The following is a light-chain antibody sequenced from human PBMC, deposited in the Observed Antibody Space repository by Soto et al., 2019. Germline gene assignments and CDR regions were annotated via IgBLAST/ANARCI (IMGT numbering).Light chain of an antibody. CDR3: KQYSSYSWT. CDR2: GAS. V-gene: IGKV3-20*01. CDR1: QSVSSNY. Sequence: EIVLTQSPGTLSLSPGERATLSCRASQSVSSNYLAWYQQKPGQAPRPLIYGASSRATGLPDRFSGSGAGTEFTLTISRLESEDFAVYYWKQYSSYSWTFGQGTKVEIK. J-gene: IGKJ1*01.